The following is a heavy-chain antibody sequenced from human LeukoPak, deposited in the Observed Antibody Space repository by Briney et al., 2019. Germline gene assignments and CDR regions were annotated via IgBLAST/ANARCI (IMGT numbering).Heavy chain of an antibody. D-gene: IGHD3-3*01. CDR1: GGSISSGSYY. CDR2: IYTSGST. V-gene: IGHV4-61*02. J-gene: IGHJ3*02. CDR3: ARGSTIFGVVIIQGAFDI. Sequence: SETLSLTCTVSGGSISSGSYYWSWIRQPAGKGLEWIGRIYTSGSTNYNPSLKSRVTISVDTSKNQFSLKLSSVTAADTAVYYCARGSTIFGVVIIQGAFDIWGQGTMVTVSS.